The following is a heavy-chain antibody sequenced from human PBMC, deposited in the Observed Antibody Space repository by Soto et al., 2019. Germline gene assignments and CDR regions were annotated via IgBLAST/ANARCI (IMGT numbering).Heavy chain of an antibody. V-gene: IGHV1-18*01. J-gene: IGHJ4*02. CDR1: GYIFTTYG. CDR2: ISGFTGKT. D-gene: IGHD3-22*01. Sequence: QVQLLQSGAEVKKPGASVKVSCKTSGYIFTTYGVSWLRQAPGQGLEWLGWISGFTGKTLYARKVQGRVLLTTDASTSTAYMEFTSLRSDDTAVYYCARSPQHYYDSSGTTDSWVQGTMVTVSS. CDR3: ARSPQHYYDSSGTTDS.